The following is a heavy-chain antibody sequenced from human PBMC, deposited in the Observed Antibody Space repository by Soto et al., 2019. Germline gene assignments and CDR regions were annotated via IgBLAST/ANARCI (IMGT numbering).Heavy chain of an antibody. D-gene: IGHD3-10*01. CDR2: ISYDGSNK. CDR1: GFTFSRYA. Sequence: GGSLRLSCAASGFTFSRYAMHWGRQAPGKGLEWVAVISYDGSNKYYADSVKGRFTISRDNSKNTLYLQMNSLRAEDTAVYYCARDIPGSGSYYSWGQGTLVTVSS. CDR3: ARDIPGSGSYYS. J-gene: IGHJ5*02. V-gene: IGHV3-30-3*01.